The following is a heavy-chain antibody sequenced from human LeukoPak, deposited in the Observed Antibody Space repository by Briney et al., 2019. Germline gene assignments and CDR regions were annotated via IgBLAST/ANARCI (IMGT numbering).Heavy chain of an antibody. CDR3: SKANFDFFDCCCYFS. D-gene: IGHD3-22*01. J-gene: IGHJ5*02. V-gene: IGHV4-31*03. Sequence: RASETLSLTCTVSGGSISSGGYYWSWIRQHPGKGLEWIGYIYYSGSTYYNPSLKSRVTISVDTSKNQFSLKLSSVTAADTAVYFCSKANFDFFDCCCYFSLGQGTLVPVSS. CDR2: IYYSGST. CDR1: GGSISSGGYY.